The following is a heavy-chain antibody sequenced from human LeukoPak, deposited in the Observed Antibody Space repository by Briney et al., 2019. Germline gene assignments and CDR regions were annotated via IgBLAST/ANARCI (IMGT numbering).Heavy chain of an antibody. CDR1: GFTFSSYS. CDR3: ARRSESGGLYYMDI. D-gene: IGHD3-16*01. CDR2: ISGSSCTI. J-gene: IGHJ6*03. V-gene: IGHV3-48*01. Sequence: GGSLRLSCVASGFTFSSYSLNWVRQAPGKGLEWVSYISGSSCTIYYADSVKGRFTISRDNAKNSLYLQMNSLRAEDTAVYYCARRSESGGLYYMDIWDKGTTVTVSS.